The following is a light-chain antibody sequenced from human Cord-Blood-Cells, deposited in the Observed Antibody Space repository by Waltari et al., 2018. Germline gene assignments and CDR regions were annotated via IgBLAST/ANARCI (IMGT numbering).Light chain of an antibody. CDR3: CSYAGSYPYV. Sequence: QSALTQPRSVSGSPGQSVTISCTGTSSDVGGYNYVSWYQQHPGKTPKLMIYDVSKRPSGVPDRSSGSKSGTTASLTISGLQAEDEADYYCCSYAGSYPYVFGTGTKVTVL. V-gene: IGLV2-11*01. CDR2: DVS. CDR1: SSDVGGYNY. J-gene: IGLJ1*01.